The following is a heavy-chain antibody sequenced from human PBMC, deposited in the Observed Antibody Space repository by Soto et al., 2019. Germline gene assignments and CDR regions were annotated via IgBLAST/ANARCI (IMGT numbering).Heavy chain of an antibody. V-gene: IGHV3-23*01. Sequence: GGSLRLSCAAYGFTFSSYAMSWVRQAPGKGLEWVSAISGSGGSTYYADSVKGRFTISRDNSENTLYLQMNSLRAEDTAVYYCAKGGHIVATRGYFDYWGQGTLVTVSS. CDR1: GFTFSSYA. CDR3: AKGGHIVATRGYFDY. D-gene: IGHD5-12*01. J-gene: IGHJ4*02. CDR2: ISGSGGST.